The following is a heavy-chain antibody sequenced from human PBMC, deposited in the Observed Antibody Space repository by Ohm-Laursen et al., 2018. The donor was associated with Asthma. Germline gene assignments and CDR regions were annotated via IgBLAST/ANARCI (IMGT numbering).Heavy chain of an antibody. Sequence: SLRLSCAASGFTFRSYAMHWVRQAPGKGLEWVSAISGSGGSTYYADSVKGRFTISRDNSKNTLYLQMNSLRAEDTAVYYCAKDIGQWLATYYFDYWGQGTLVTVSS. CDR2: ISGSGGST. CDR3: AKDIGQWLATYYFDY. CDR1: GFTFRSYA. V-gene: IGHV3-23*01. J-gene: IGHJ4*02. D-gene: IGHD6-19*01.